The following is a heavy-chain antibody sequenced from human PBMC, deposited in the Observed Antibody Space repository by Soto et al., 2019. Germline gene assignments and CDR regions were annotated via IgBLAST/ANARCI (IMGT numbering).Heavy chain of an antibody. CDR1: GFLFSSYA. V-gene: IGHV3-23*01. CDR2: ISSHGDTT. D-gene: IGHD3-22*01. J-gene: IGHJ4*02. CDR3: ARVPYYYDRNGEIYYFDH. Sequence: EEQLLQSGGGVVQSGGSLRLSCEASGFLFSSYAMNWVRQAPGKGLEWVSSISSHGDTTYYAESVRGRFTISRDNSKNTLFLQMNSLRADDTGVYYCARVPYYYDRNGEIYYFDHWGQGSLVTVSS.